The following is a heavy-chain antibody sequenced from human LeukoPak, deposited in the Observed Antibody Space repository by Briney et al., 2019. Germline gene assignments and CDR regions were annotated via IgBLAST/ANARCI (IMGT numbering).Heavy chain of an antibody. CDR2: INHSGST. D-gene: IGHD6-13*01. V-gene: IGHV4-34*01. CDR1: GGSFSGYY. CDR3: ARYSVAAAGTGAFDI. J-gene: IGHJ3*02. Sequence: SETLSLTCAVYGGSFSGYYWSWIRQPPGKGLEWIGEINHSGSTNYNPSLKSRVTISVDTSKNQFSLKLSSVTAADTAVYYCARYSVAAAGTGAFDIWGQGTMVTVSS.